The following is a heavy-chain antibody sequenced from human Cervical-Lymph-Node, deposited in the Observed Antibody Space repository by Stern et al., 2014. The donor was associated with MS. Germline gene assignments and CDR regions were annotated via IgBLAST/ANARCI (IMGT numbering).Heavy chain of an antibody. CDR3: ARDRSRYEPRQGMDV. D-gene: IGHD1-1*01. Sequence: VQLLESGGGLVKPGGSLSLSCAASGFTFFDYYMRWIRQTPGKGLEWIADISSSGITIFYADSVKGRFTIARDNDKNSVHLQLKSLRPEDTAVYYCARDRSRYEPRQGMDVWGQGTTVTVSS. V-gene: IGHV3-11*01. CDR2: ISSSGITI. J-gene: IGHJ6*02. CDR1: GFTFFDYY.